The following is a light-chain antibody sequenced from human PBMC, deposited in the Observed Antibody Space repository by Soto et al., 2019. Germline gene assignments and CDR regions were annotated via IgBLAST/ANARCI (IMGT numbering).Light chain of an antibody. CDR2: EVS. CDR1: SSDVGGYNY. V-gene: IGLV2-14*01. J-gene: IGLJ1*01. CDR3: SSYTSSSTLRV. Sequence: QSALTQPASVSGSPGQSITISCTGTSSDVGGYNYVSWYQQHPGKAPKLMIYEVSNRPSGVSNRFSGSKSGNTASLPISGLQAEDEADYYCSSYTSSSTLRVFGTGTKVTVL.